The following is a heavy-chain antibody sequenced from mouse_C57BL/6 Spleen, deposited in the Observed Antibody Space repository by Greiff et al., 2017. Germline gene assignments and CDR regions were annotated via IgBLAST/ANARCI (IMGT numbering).Heavy chain of an antibody. CDR1: GFTFSSYA. V-gene: IGHV5-4*01. D-gene: IGHD1-1*01. Sequence: EVQRVESGGGLVKPGGSLKLSCAASGFTFSSYAMSWVRQTPEKRLEWVATISDGGSYTYYPDNVKGRFTISRDNAKNNLYLQMSHLRSEDTAMYYCARATTVVLDCWGQGTTLTVSS. J-gene: IGHJ2*01. CDR2: ISDGGSYT. CDR3: ARATTVVLDC.